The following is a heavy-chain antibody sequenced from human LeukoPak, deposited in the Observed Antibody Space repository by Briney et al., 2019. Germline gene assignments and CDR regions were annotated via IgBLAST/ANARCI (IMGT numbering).Heavy chain of an antibody. Sequence: GGSLRLSCAASGFTFSSYAMSWVRQAPGKGLEWVSAISGSGGSTYYADSVKGRFTISRDNAKNSLYLQMNTLRAEDTAVYYCARDGVQLWSLYYFDYWGQGTLVTVSS. D-gene: IGHD5-18*01. V-gene: IGHV3-23*01. CDR3: ARDGVQLWSLYYFDY. CDR1: GFTFSSYA. J-gene: IGHJ4*02. CDR2: ISGSGGST.